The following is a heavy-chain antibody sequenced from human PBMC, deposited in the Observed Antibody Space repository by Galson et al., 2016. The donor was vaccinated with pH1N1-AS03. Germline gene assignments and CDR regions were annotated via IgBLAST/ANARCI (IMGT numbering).Heavy chain of an antibody. V-gene: IGHV3-33*08. CDR1: GFTFGNFA. CDR2: IWSEGGKK. D-gene: IGHD2-2*01. Sequence: SLRLSCAASGFTFGNFAMHWVRQAPGKGLEWLAIIWSEGGKKYYADSVKGRFTISRDNSRNTLFLQMNSLTADDTAIYYCVRDGDSSTLPIDFWGQGALVTVSS. J-gene: IGHJ4*02. CDR3: VRDGDSSTLPIDF.